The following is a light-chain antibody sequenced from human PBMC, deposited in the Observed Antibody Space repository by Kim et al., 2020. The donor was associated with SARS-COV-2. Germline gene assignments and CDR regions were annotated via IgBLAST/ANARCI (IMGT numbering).Light chain of an antibody. CDR2: GKN. J-gene: IGLJ2*01. Sequence: VALREKVRITCQGDSHKSYYATWYTQKPGQDPILVIYGKNNRPSGSPDRFSCSSSGNTASLTITGTQAGDEADYYCNSRDSNDTVVFGGGTKLTVL. V-gene: IGLV3-19*01. CDR1: SHKSYY. CDR3: NSRDSNDTVV.